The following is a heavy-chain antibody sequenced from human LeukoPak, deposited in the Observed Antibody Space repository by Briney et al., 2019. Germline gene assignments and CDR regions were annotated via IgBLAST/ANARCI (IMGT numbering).Heavy chain of an antibody. D-gene: IGHD1-26*01. V-gene: IGHV4-59*08. Sequence: SETLSLTCTVSGGSMSSFYWSWVRQPPGKGLEWIGYIYYSGTTKYNPSLESRVTLSVDTSKNQFSLKLNSVTAADTAVYYCARHGGRYFIYWGQGTLVTVSS. CDR2: IYYSGTT. CDR1: GGSMSSFY. CDR3: ARHGGRYFIY. J-gene: IGHJ4*02.